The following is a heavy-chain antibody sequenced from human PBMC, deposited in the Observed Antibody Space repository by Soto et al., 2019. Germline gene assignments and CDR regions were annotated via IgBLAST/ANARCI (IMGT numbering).Heavy chain of an antibody. D-gene: IGHD2-15*01. CDR3: ARIGGAVVAADY. V-gene: IGHV1-18*01. J-gene: IGHJ4*02. CDR1: GYTFINYG. Sequence: QVQLVQSGPEVKKPGASVKVSCKTSGYTFINYGISRARQAPGQGLDWMGWINPDNRNTNFALRLQGRVTMTADRSTRTAYMVLRRLRFDDTAMYYCARIGGAVVAADYWGQGTLVTVSS. CDR2: INPDNRNT.